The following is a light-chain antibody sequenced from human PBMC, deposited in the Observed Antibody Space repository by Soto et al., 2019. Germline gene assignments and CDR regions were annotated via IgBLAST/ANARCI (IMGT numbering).Light chain of an antibody. CDR1: QSVSSN. Sequence: EIVMTQSPATVSVSPGERATLSCRASQSVSSNLAWYQQKPGQAPRLLIHGASTRATGVPDRFSGSGSGTEFSLTIGSLQSEDFAVYYCQQYSNWPLTFGGGTKV. CDR3: QQYSNWPLT. CDR2: GAS. J-gene: IGKJ4*01. V-gene: IGKV3-15*01.